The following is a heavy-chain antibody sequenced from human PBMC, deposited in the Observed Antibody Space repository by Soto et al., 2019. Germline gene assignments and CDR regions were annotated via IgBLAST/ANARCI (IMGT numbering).Heavy chain of an antibody. Sequence: SETLSLTCPFSGFSISSGDYSWNWIRQPPGKGLEWIGYIYYGGSTYYNPSLQSRVTMSVDRSRNQFSLKLNSVTAADTAVYYCARVRREYDNSGPLDYWGQGTLVTVSS. CDR2: IYYGGST. CDR3: ARVRREYDNSGPLDY. CDR1: GFSISSGDYS. D-gene: IGHD3-22*01. J-gene: IGHJ4*02. V-gene: IGHV4-30-2*01.